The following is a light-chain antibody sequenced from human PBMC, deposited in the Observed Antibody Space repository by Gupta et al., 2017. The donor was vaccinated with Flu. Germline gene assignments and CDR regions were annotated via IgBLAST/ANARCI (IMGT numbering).Light chain of an antibody. CDR2: GND. CDR3: QSYDISLSGWV. Sequence: STNIWANYAVHCYQLLPGTAPKLIIYGNDKRPSGVPDRFSGSKSGTSASLAITGLQAEDEADYYCQSYDISLSGWVFGGGTKLTVL. J-gene: IGLJ3*02. CDR1: STNIWANYA. V-gene: IGLV1-40*01.